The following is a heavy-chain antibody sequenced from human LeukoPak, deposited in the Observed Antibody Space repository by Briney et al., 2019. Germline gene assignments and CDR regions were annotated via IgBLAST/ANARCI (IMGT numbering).Heavy chain of an antibody. D-gene: IGHD3-10*01. CDR2: ISGSGGST. CDR3: ATLLLGGSGSYLHLDY. J-gene: IGHJ4*02. Sequence: GGSLRLSCAASGFTFSSYAMSWVRQAPGKGLEWVSTISGSGGSTYYADSVKGRFTLSRDNSKNTLYLQMNSLRAEDTAVYYCATLLLGGSGSYLHLDYWGQGTLVTVSS. CDR1: GFTFSSYA. V-gene: IGHV3-23*01.